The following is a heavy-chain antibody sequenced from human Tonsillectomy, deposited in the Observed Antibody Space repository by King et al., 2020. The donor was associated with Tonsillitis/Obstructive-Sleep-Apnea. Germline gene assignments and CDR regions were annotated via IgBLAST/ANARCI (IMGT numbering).Heavy chain of an antibody. D-gene: IGHD2-2*02. CDR1: GGSISSGGYY. CDR3: ARVRLGYCSSTSCYKDYYYYYMDV. CDR2: IYYSGST. V-gene: IGHV4-31*03. J-gene: IGHJ6*03. Sequence: QLQESGPGLVKPSQTLSLTCTVSGGSISSGGYYWSWIRQHPGKGLEWIGYIYYSGSTYYNPSLESRVTISVDTSKNQFSLKLSSVTAADTAVYYCARVRLGYCSSTSCYKDYYYYYMDVWGKGTTVTVSS.